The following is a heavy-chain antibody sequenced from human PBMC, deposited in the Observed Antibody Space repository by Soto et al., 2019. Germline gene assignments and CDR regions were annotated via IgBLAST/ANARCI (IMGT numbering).Heavy chain of an antibody. J-gene: IGHJ6*02. D-gene: IGHD2-21*01. Sequence: PGGSLRLSCEASGFTFSSYGMSWVRQAPGKGLEWVANVRQDGSQKYLVDSVKGRFTMSRDNARNTLSLQMNSLRADDTAVYYCARLSGDHSAFFSYGMDAWGQGTTVTVSS. V-gene: IGHV3-7*01. CDR1: GFTFSSYG. CDR2: VRQDGSQK. CDR3: ARLSGDHSAFFSYGMDA.